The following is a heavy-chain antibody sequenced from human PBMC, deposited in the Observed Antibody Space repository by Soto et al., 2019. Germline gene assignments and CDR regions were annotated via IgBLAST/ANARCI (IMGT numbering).Heavy chain of an antibody. V-gene: IGHV1-18*01. Sequence: QVQLLQSGAEVKKAGASVKVSCEASGFTFTSYGFSWVRQAPGQGLEWMGWINPYNGKKNYAQKFQGRVTMTIDTSTDTVYMEVRSLRSDDTAVYYCARDPDFWSGYLDYWVQGTLVTVSS. CDR1: GFTFTSYG. CDR3: ARDPDFWSGYLDY. J-gene: IGHJ4*02. CDR2: INPYNGKK. D-gene: IGHD3-3*01.